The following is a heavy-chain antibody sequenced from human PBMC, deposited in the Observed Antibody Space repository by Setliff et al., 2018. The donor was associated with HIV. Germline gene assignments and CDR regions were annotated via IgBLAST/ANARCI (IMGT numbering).Heavy chain of an antibody. J-gene: IGHJ4*02. Sequence: GGSLRLSCAASGFTFATYAMNWVRQAPGKGLEWVATMSGSTGDTYYADSVKGRFTISRDSAKNTVYLQMNSLRAEDTAVYYCARDGGRYGTFDYWGQGTPVTVSS. D-gene: IGHD5-18*01. CDR1: GFTFATYA. CDR3: ARDGGRYGTFDY. V-gene: IGHV3-23*01. CDR2: MSGSTGDT.